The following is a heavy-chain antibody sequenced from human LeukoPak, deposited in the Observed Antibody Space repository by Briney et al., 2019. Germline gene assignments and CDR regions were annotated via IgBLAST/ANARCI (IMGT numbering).Heavy chain of an antibody. CDR2: RSYDGANK. CDR3: ARDQAVSGSSYYYGVDV. V-gene: IGHV3-30*04. D-gene: IGHD6-19*01. CDR1: GFTFSSYA. J-gene: IGHJ6*04. Sequence: GRSLRLSCAASGFTFSSYAMHWVRQAPGKGLEWVAVRSYDGANKHYADSVKGRFTISRDNSKNTLYLEMNSLRAEDTAVYYCARDQAVSGSSYYYGVDVWGEGTTVTVSS.